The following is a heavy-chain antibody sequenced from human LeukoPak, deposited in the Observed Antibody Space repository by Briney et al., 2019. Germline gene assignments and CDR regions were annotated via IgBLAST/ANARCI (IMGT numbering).Heavy chain of an antibody. CDR1: GGTFSSYA. CDR2: IIPIFGTA. V-gene: IGHV1-69*01. D-gene: IGHD3-10*01. J-gene: IGHJ6*04. CDR3: ARVSGVTMVRGVIHYYYGMDV. Sequence: EASVKVSCKASGGTFSSYAISWVRQAPGQGLEWMGGIIPIFGTANYAQKFQGRVTITADESTSTAYMELSSLRSEGTAVYCCARVSGVTMVRGVIHYYYGMDVWGKGTTVTVSS.